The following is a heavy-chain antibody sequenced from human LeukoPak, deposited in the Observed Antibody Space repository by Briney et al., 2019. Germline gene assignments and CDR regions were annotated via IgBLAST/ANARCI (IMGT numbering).Heavy chain of an antibody. D-gene: IGHD3-22*01. CDR2: IRYDGSNK. J-gene: IGHJ4*02. CDR3: AKDSRNYYYDSSGYYYGMNY. CDR1: GFTFSSYG. Sequence: GGSLRLSCAASGFTFSSYGMHWVRQAPGKGLEWVAFIRYDGSNKYYADSVKGRFTISRDNSKNTLYLQMNSLRAEDTAVYYCAKDSRNYYYDSSGYYYGMNYWGQGTLVTVSS. V-gene: IGHV3-30*02.